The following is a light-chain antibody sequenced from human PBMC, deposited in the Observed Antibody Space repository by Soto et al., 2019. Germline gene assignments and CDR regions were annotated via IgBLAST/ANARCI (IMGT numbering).Light chain of an antibody. J-gene: IGLJ2*01. V-gene: IGLV1-44*01. Sequence: QSVLTQPPSASGTPGQGVTISCFGGSSNIGRGTVNWYQQFPGTAPELLIYSNDLRPSGVSDRFSGSKSGTSASLAISGLQSDDEAYYYCAAWDVSLSGVVFGGGTKLTVL. CDR2: SND. CDR1: SSNIGRGT. CDR3: AAWDVSLSGVV.